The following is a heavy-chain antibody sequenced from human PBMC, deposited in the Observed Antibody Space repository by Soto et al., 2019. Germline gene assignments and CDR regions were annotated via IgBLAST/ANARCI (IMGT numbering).Heavy chain of an antibody. Sequence: PGGSLRLSCAASGFTFSSYAMSWVRQAPGKGLEWVSAISGSGGSTYYADSVKGRFTISRDNSKNTLYLQMNSLRAEDTAVYYCAKDSFVLRYFDWLEHGMDVWGQGTTVTVSS. CDR3: AKDSFVLRYFDWLEHGMDV. CDR2: ISGSGGST. J-gene: IGHJ6*02. CDR1: GFTFSSYA. V-gene: IGHV3-23*01. D-gene: IGHD3-9*01.